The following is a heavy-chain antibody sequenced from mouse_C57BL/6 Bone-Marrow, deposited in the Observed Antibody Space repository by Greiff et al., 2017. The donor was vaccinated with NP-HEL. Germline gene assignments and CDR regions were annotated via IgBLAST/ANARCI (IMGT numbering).Heavy chain of an antibody. Sequence: QIQLQQPGAELVKPGASVKLSCKASGYTFTTYWMQWVKQRPGQGLEWIGEIDPSDSYTNYNQKFKGKATLTVDTSSSTANMQLSSLTSEDSAVYYCAKRAYYGRNYEFAYWGQGTLVTVSA. J-gene: IGHJ3*01. V-gene: IGHV1-50*01. CDR2: IDPSDSYT. CDR1: GYTFTTYW. CDR3: AKRAYYGRNYEFAY. D-gene: IGHD1-1*01.